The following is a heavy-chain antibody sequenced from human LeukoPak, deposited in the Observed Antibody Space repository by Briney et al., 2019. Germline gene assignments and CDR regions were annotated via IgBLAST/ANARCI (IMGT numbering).Heavy chain of an antibody. CDR2: IYHSGST. Sequence: SETLSLTCTVSGGSISSSFYYWGWIRQPPGKGLEWIGSIYHSGSTYYNPSLKSRVTLSVDKSKNQLSLRLTSVTAADTAVYYCARGGDYRFDYWGQGTLVTVSS. D-gene: IGHD4-17*01. V-gene: IGHV4-39*07. CDR3: ARGGDYRFDY. CDR1: GGSISSSFYY. J-gene: IGHJ4*02.